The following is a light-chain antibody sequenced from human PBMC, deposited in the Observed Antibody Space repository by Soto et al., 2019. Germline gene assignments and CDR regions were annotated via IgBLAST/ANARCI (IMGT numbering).Light chain of an antibody. J-gene: IGLJ1*01. CDR2: EVS. CDR3: SSYTSSSTYV. Sequence: QSALTQPRSVSGSPGQSVTISCTGTSSDVGGYNYVSWYQQHPGRAPKLMIYEVSNRPSGVSNRFSGSKSGNTASLTMSGLQPEDEADYYWSSYTSSSTYVFGTGTKLTVL. CDR1: SSDVGGYNY. V-gene: IGLV2-14*01.